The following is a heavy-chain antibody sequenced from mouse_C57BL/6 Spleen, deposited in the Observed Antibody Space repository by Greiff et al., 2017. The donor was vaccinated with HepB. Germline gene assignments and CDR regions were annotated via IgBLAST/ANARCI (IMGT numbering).Heavy chain of an antibody. CDR3: ARSYYYGSTWYFDV. D-gene: IGHD1-1*01. CDR2: INPYNGDT. J-gene: IGHJ1*03. V-gene: IGHV1-20*01. Sequence: VQLKQSGPELVKPGDSVKISCKASGYSFTGYFMNWVMQSHGKSLEWIGRINPYNGDTFYNQKFKGKATLTVDKSSSTAHMELRSLTSEDSAVYYCARSYYYGSTWYFDVWGTGTTVTVSS. CDR1: GYSFTGYF.